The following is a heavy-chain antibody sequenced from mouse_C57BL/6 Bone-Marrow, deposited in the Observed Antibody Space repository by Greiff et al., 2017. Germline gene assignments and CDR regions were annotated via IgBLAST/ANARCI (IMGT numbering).Heavy chain of an antibody. Sequence: QVHVKQPGAELVKPGASVKLSCKASGYTFTSYWMQWVKQRPGQGLEWIGEIDPSDSYTNYNQKFKGKATLTVDTSSSTAYMQLSSLTSEDAAVYYCARNYDRYYAMDYWGQGTSVTVSS. CDR1: GYTFTSYW. V-gene: IGHV1-50*01. D-gene: IGHD2-4*01. CDR3: ARNYDRYYAMDY. J-gene: IGHJ4*01. CDR2: IDPSDSYT.